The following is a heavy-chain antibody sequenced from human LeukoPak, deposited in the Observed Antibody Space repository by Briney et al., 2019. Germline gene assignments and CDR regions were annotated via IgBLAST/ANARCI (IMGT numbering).Heavy chain of an antibody. D-gene: IGHD5-24*01. CDR2: ISSSSSYI. CDR1: GFTFSSYS. Sequence: GGSPRLSCAASGFTFSSYSMNWVRQAPGKGLEWVSSISSSSSYIYYADSVKGRFTISRDNAKNSLYLQMNSLRAEDTAVYYCAGDDPATIEYWGQGTLVTVSS. V-gene: IGHV3-21*01. CDR3: AGDDPATIEY. J-gene: IGHJ4*02.